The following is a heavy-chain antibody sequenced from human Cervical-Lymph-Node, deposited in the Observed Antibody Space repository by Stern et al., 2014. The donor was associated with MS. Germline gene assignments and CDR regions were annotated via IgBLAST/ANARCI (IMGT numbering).Heavy chain of an antibody. Sequence: VQLVESGPGLVKPSETLSLTCTVSGGSISSYYWSWIRQPPGKGLEWIGYIYYSGSTNYNPSLKSRVTISIDTSKNQFSLKLSSVTAADTAVYYCALGTTTIYWGQGTLVTVSS. D-gene: IGHD1-26*01. J-gene: IGHJ4*02. CDR2: IYYSGST. V-gene: IGHV4-59*01. CDR1: GGSISSYY. CDR3: ALGTTTIY.